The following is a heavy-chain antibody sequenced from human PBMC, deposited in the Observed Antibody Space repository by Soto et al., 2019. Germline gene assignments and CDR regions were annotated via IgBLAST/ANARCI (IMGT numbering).Heavy chain of an antibody. CDR2: INPNIGVT. CDR1: GYTFTGYY. V-gene: IGHV1-2*02. CDR3: ATHVACRTPGCSKQNWLGP. D-gene: IGHD2-15*01. J-gene: IGHJ5*02. Sequence: ASEKVSWSASGYTFTGYYMHWFRQAPGQGLECMGWINPNIGVTNYAQEFQGRVTMTRDTSISTAYMELSRLRSDERAVYSCATHVACRTPGCSKQNWLGPRGEGTLVTV.